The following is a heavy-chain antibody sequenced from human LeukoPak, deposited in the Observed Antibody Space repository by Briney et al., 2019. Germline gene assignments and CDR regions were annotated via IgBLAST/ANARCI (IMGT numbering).Heavy chain of an antibody. CDR1: GFTFSSYA. J-gene: IGHJ4*02. CDR2: IYSSGST. V-gene: IGHV4-59*10. CDR3: ARGGKATVVTM. D-gene: IGHD4-23*01. Sequence: PGGSLRLSCAASGFTFSSYAMSWVRQAPGKGLEWIGRIYSSGSTNYNPSLKSRVSMSVDTSKNQFSLKLTSVTAADTAVYYCARGGKATVVTMWGQGILVTVSS.